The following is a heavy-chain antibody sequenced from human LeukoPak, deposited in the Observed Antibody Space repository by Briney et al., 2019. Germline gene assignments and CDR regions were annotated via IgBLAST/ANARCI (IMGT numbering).Heavy chain of an antibody. CDR2: VSTDESTT. Sequence: GGSLRLSCTASEFTFSTYWMHWVRQAPGKGLVWVSRVSTDESTTTYADSVKGRFTISRDNAKNTLYLQMNSLRPEDTAVYYCARSQYSGTSVDYWGQGTLVTVSS. CDR3: ARSQYSGTSVDY. D-gene: IGHD1-26*01. J-gene: IGHJ4*02. CDR1: EFTFSTYW. V-gene: IGHV3-74*01.